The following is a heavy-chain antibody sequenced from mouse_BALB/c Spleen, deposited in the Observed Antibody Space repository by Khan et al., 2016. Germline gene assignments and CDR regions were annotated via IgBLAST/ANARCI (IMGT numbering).Heavy chain of an antibody. Sequence: QIQLVQSGPDLKKPGETVRISCKASGYTFTTAGMQWVQKMPGKGLKWIGWINTHSGVPKYAEDFKGRFAFSLETSASTAYLQISNLKNEDTATYFCGRWGDYAMDYWGQGTSVTVSS. V-gene: IGHV9-4*02. J-gene: IGHJ4*01. CDR2: INTHSGVP. CDR3: GRWGDYAMDY. CDR1: GYTFTTAG.